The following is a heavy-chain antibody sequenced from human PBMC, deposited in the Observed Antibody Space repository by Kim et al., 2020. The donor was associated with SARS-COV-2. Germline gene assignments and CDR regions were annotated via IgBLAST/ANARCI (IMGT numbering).Heavy chain of an antibody. V-gene: IGHV3-30*18. CDR1: GFTFSSYG. CDR2: ISYDGSNK. J-gene: IGHJ4*02. Sequence: GGSLRLSCAASGFTFSSYGMHWVRQAPGKGLEWVAVISYDGSNKYYADSVKGRFTISGDNSKNTLYLQMNSLRAEHTAVFYCAKERTAFGLSYGYWVFDYWGPGTLVTVSS. D-gene: IGHD5-18*01. CDR3: AKERTAFGLSYGYWVFDY.